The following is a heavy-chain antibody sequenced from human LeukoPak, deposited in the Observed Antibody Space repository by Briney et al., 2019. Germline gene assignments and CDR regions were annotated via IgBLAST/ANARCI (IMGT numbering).Heavy chain of an antibody. Sequence: ASVKVSCKASGYTFTGYYMHWVRQAPGQGLEWMGWINPNSGGTNYAQKFQGRVTMTRDTSISTAYMELSRLRSDDTAVYYCARSQYSSSWYYYYYMDVWGKGTTVTVSS. CDR2: INPNSGGT. V-gene: IGHV1-2*02. CDR1: GYTFTGYY. J-gene: IGHJ6*03. CDR3: ARSQYSSSWYYYYYMDV. D-gene: IGHD6-13*01.